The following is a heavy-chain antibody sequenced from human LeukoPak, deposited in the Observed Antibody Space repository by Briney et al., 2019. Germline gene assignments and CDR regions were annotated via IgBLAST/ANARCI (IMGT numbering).Heavy chain of an antibody. J-gene: IGHJ3*02. V-gene: IGHV4-4*07. CDR2: IDTSGST. CDR1: GGSISNYY. CDR3: ARESVVRGENPDAFDI. D-gene: IGHD3-10*01. Sequence: SETLSLTCTVSGGSISNYYWSWVRQPTGKGLEWIGHIDTSGSTNSNPSLKSRVTMSVDTSKNQFSLKLSSVTAADTAVYYCARESVVRGENPDAFDIWGQGTMVTVSS.